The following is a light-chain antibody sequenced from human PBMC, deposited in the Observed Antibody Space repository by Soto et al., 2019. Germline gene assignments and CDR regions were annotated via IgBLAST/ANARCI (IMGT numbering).Light chain of an antibody. V-gene: IGKV2-30*02. J-gene: IGKJ5*01. CDR1: QSLVHSDGIAY. CDR2: KVS. CDR3: MQGTHWPIT. Sequence: DFVMTQSALSLPVTLGEPASISCRSNQSLVHSDGIAYFSWFQQRPGRSPRRXIYKVSNRDSGVPARFSGSGSGTDFELKISRVEAEDVGVYYCMQGTHWPITFGQGTRLEIK.